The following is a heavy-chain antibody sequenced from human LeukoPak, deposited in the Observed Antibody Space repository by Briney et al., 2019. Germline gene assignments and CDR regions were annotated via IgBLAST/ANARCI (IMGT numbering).Heavy chain of an antibody. CDR2: MNPKSGNT. CDR3: ARDSAFDGTYWGYLDF. Sequence: ASVKVSCKASGYTFTSLDINWVRQATGQGLEWMGWMNPKSGNTGHAQKFQGRVTITRNTSISTVYMELSSLRSEDTAVYYCARDSAFDGTYWGYLDFWGRGTLVIVSS. V-gene: IGHV1-8*03. CDR1: GYTFTSLD. D-gene: IGHD3-10*01. J-gene: IGHJ2*01.